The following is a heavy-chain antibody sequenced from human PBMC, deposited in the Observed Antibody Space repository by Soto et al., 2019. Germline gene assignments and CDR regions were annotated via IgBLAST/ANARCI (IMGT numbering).Heavy chain of an antibody. J-gene: IGHJ5*02. CDR2: IIPIFGTA. CDR3: ARGGYCSSTSCYRWFDP. Sequence: SVKVSCKASEGTFSSYAISWVRQAPGQGLEWMGGIIPIFGTANYAQKFQGRVTITADESTSTAYMELSSLRSEDTAVYYCARGGYCSSTSCYRWFDPWGQGTLVTVSS. D-gene: IGHD2-2*01. CDR1: EGTFSSYA. V-gene: IGHV1-69*13.